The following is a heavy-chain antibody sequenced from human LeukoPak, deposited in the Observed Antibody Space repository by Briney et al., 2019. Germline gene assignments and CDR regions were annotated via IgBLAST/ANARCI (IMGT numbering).Heavy chain of an antibody. D-gene: IGHD3-22*01. J-gene: IGHJ6*02. V-gene: IGHV3-33*01. Sequence: PGGSRRLSCAASGFTFSSYGMHWVRQAPGKGLEWVAVIWYDGSNKYYADSVKGRFTISRDNSKNTLYLQMNSLRAEDTAVYYCARDIYYDSSGPYYYYGMDVWGQGTTVTVSS. CDR1: GFTFSSYG. CDR3: ARDIYYDSSGPYYYYGMDV. CDR2: IWYDGSNK.